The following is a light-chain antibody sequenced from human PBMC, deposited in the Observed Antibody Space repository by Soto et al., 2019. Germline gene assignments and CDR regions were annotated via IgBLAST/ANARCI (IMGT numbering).Light chain of an antibody. CDR3: MQTLQTPWT. CDR1: QSLLNSNGYNY. CDR2: LGS. J-gene: IGKJ1*01. V-gene: IGKV2-28*01. Sequence: DIVMTQSPLSLPVTPGEPASISCRSSQSLLNSNGYNYFHWYLQKPGQSPQVVIYLGSNRASGVPDRVSGSGSGTDFTLKISTVEAEDVGVYYCMQTLQTPWTFGQGTKVEIK.